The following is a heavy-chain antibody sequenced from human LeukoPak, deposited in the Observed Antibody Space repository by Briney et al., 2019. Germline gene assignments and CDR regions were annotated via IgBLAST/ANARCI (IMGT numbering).Heavy chain of an antibody. CDR2: INTNTGNP. CDR1: GYTFTSYA. D-gene: IGHD6-13*01. Sequence: GASVKVSCKASGYTFTSYAMNWVRQAPGQGLEWMGWINTNTGNPMYAQGFTGRFVFSLDTSVSTAYLQISSLKAEDTAVYYCARDRGSSQPWVLDAFDIWGQGTMVTVSS. CDR3: ARDRGSSQPWVLDAFDI. V-gene: IGHV7-4-1*02. J-gene: IGHJ3*02.